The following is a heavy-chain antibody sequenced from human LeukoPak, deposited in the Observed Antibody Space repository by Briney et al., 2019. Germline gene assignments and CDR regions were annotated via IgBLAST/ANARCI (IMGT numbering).Heavy chain of an antibody. CDR2: INHSGST. V-gene: IGHV4-34*01. CDR1: GGSFSGYS. J-gene: IGHJ2*01. CDR3: ASQPQGRNFDL. Sequence: SETLSLTCAVYGGSFSGYSWSWIRQPPGKGLEWIGKINHSGSTNYNPSLKSRVTISVDTSKNQFSLKLSSVTAADTAVYYCASQPQGRNFDLWGRGTLSLSPQ.